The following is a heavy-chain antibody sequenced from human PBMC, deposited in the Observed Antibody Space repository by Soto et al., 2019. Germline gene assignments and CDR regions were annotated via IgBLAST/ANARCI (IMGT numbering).Heavy chain of an antibody. D-gene: IGHD5-12*01. CDR3: ASYGYSGYGPHPPFDY. CDR2: IYCSGST. CDR1: GGSISSGDYY. Sequence: PSETLSLTCTVSGGSISSGDYYWSWIRQPPGKGLEWIGYIYCSGSTYYNPSLKSRVTISVDTSKNQFSLKLSSVTAADTAVYYCASYGYSGYGPHPPFDYWGQGTLVTVSS. V-gene: IGHV4-30-4*01. J-gene: IGHJ4*02.